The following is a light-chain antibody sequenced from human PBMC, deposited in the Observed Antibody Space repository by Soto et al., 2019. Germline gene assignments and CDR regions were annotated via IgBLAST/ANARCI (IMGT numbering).Light chain of an antibody. V-gene: IGKV1-12*01. CDR2: GAF. CDR1: QGISNW. J-gene: IGKJ1*01. Sequence: DIQMTQSPSSVSASVGDRVTITCRASQGISNWLAWYQQKPGKAPTLLISGAFSLQSGVPSRFSGSASGTDFTLTISSLQPEDFATYYCQQTNSFPWTFGQGTKVELK. CDR3: QQTNSFPWT.